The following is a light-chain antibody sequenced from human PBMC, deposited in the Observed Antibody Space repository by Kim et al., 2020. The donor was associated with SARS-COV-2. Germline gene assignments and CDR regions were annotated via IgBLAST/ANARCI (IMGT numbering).Light chain of an antibody. V-gene: IGLV1-40*01. CDR2: DNT. Sequence: RVTISCTGSSSNIGAGYDVHWYQQLPGTAPKLIIYDNTKRPSGVPDRLSGSKSGTSASLAITGLQAEDEADYYCQSYDSSLSGYVFGTGTKVTVL. CDR3: QSYDSSLSGYV. CDR1: SSNIGAGYD. J-gene: IGLJ1*01.